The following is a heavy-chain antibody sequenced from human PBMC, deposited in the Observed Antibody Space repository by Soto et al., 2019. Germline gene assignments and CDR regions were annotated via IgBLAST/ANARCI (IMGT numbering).Heavy chain of an antibody. V-gene: IGHV3-23*01. D-gene: IGHD6-13*01. J-gene: IGHJ6*02. CDR3: AKVGYSSSSFGMDV. CDR2: ISGSGGST. CDR1: GFTFSSYA. Sequence: EVQLLESGGGLVQPGGSLRLSCAASGFTFSSYAMSGVRQAPGKGLEWVSAISGSGGSTYYADSVKGRFTISRDNSKNTRYLQMNSLRAEDAAVYYCAKVGYSSSSFGMDVWGQGTTVTVSS.